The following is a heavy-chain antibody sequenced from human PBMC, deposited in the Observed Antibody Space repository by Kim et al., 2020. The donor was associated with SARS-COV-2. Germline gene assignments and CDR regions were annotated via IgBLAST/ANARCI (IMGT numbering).Heavy chain of an antibody. CDR2: INHSGRT. Sequence: SETLSLTCAVYGGSFSDYTWSWIRQPPGKGLEWIGEINHSGRTNLSPSLKSRITISVETSKSQFSLKLRSVAATDAAVYYCARGRAGVVPSPVLGLVPYLHYYAQDVGGRETPVAVSS. D-gene: IGHD2-8*02. V-gene: IGHV4-34*01. CDR1: GGSFSDYT. J-gene: IGHJ6*02. CDR3: ARGRAGVVPSPVLGLVPYLHYYAQDV.